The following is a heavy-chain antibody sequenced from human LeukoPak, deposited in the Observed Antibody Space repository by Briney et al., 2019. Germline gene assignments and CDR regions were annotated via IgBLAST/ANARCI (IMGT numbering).Heavy chain of an antibody. CDR1: GGSISSGSYY. J-gene: IGHJ4*02. Sequence: SQTLSLTCTVSGGSISSGSYYWSWIRQPAGKGLEWIGRIYTSGSTNYNPSLKSRVTISVDTSKNQFSLKLSSVTAADTAVYYCAALRGPGSLDYWGQGTLVTVSS. CDR2: IYTSGST. D-gene: IGHD3-16*01. CDR3: AALRGPGSLDY. V-gene: IGHV4-61*02.